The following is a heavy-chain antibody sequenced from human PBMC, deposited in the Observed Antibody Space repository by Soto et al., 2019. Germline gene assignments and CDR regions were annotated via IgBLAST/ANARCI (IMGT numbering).Heavy chain of an antibody. V-gene: IGHV5-51*01. CDR3: ARLGFPGAIYFDS. CDR2: IYPGDSET. CDR1: VYNFTTFW. Sequence: GESLKSSGKGSVYNFTTFWIGWVRQMPGKGLEWMGIIYPGDSETKYSPDFEGQVTISADRSTNTAYLQWRSLRASDTAMYYCARLGFPGAIYFDSWGLGTLVTVSS. J-gene: IGHJ4*02.